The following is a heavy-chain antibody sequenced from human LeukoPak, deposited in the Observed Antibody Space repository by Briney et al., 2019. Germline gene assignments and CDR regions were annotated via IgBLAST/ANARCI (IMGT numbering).Heavy chain of an antibody. CDR3: ASKRFIAVAGFDY. V-gene: IGHV4-31*03. CDR1: GGSISSGGYD. CDR2: IYYSGST. D-gene: IGHD6-19*01. Sequence: SQTLSLTCTVSGGSISSGGYDWSWIRQHPGKGLEWIGYIYYSGSTYYNPSLKSRVTISVDTSKNQFSLKLSSVTAADTAVYYCASKRFIAVAGFDYWGQGTLVTVSS. J-gene: IGHJ4*02.